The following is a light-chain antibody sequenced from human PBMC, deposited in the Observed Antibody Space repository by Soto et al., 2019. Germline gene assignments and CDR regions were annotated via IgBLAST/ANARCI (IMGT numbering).Light chain of an antibody. V-gene: IGLV2-14*01. CDR3: SSYTSSSMVV. J-gene: IGLJ2*01. CDR1: SSDVGGYNY. CDR2: DVS. Sequence: QSALTQPACVSGSPGQSITISCTGTSSDVGGYNYVSWYQQHPGKAPKLMIYDVSNRPSGVSNRFSGSKSGNTASLTISGLQAEDEADYYCSSYTSSSMVVFGGGTQLTV.